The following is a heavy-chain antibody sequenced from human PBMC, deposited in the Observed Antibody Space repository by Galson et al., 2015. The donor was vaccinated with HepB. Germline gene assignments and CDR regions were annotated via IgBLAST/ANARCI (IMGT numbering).Heavy chain of an antibody. J-gene: IGHJ4*02. CDR3: AKIITFMTDYYDSSGYYFH. CDR2: ISWNSGSI. Sequence: SLRLSCAASGFIFDHYAIHWVRQGPGKGLEWVSGISWNSGSIGYADSVKGRFTISRDNAKNSLYLQMNSLGAEDTALYFCAKIITFMTDYYDSSGYYFHWGQGTLVTVSS. D-gene: IGHD3-22*01. V-gene: IGHV3-9*01. CDR1: GFIFDHYA.